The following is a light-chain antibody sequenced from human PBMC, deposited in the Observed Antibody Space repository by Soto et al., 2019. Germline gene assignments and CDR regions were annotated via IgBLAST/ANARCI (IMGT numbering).Light chain of an antibody. J-gene: IGKJ2*01. Sequence: DIVMTQSPDSLAVSLGERATINCKSSQSVLYSSNNKNYLAWYQQKPGQPPKLLIYWASTREPGVPDRFSGSGSGTDFTLTISSLQAEDVAAYYCQQYYSIPYTFGQGTKLEI. CDR1: QSVLYSSNNKNY. CDR3: QQYYSIPYT. CDR2: WAS. V-gene: IGKV4-1*01.